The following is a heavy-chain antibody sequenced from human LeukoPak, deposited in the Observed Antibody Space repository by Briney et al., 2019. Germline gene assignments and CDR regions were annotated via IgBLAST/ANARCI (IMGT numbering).Heavy chain of an antibody. V-gene: IGHV1-18*01. CDR3: AREASLTAGY. Sequence: ASVKVSCKASGYSLTNYGFTWVRQAPGQGLEWMGWISPYNGNTNYAPKFRGRVTMATDTSTTTAYLELRSLKSDDTAVYYCAREASLTAGYWGQGTLVTVSS. CDR1: GYSLTNYG. CDR2: ISPYNGNT. J-gene: IGHJ4*02.